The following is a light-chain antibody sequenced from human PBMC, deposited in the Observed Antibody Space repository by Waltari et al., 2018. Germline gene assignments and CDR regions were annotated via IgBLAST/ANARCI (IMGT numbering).Light chain of an antibody. J-gene: IGKJ2*01. CDR3: QHTFETPYS. Sequence: EIVMTQSPATLSVSPGERATLSCRASQSVSSNLAWYQQKPGQAPRLLIYGASTRATGIPARFSGSGSGTEFTLTISSLQPEDFATYYCQHTFETPYSFGQGTKLESK. CDR1: QSVSSN. CDR2: GAS. V-gene: IGKV3-15*01.